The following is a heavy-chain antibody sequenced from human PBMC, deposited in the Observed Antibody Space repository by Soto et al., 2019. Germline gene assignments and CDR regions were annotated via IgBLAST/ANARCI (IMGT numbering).Heavy chain of an antibody. J-gene: IGHJ4*02. V-gene: IGHV4-34*01. CDR1: GGSYSGYY. CDR3: ARGCPYEQLVLYY. D-gene: IGHD6-6*01. CDR2: INHSVST. Sequence: SQTLSLTCAVYGGSYSGYYLSWIRQPAGKGLEWIGEINHSVSTNYNPSLKSRVTISVDTSKNQFSLKRISVTAADTAVYYCARGCPYEQLVLYYWGQGTLVTVSS.